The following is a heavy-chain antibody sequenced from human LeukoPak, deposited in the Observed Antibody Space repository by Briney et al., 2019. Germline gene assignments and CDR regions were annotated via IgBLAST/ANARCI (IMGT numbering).Heavy chain of an antibody. CDR2: IYYIGRT. CDR1: GGSISSGAYY. Sequence: SQTLSLTCTVSGGSISSGAYYWSWIRQHPGKGLEWIGYIYYIGRTYYNPSLESRVTISVDTSKNQFSLNLSSVTAADTAVYYCARETGSSSQDAFDIWGQGTVVTVSS. D-gene: IGHD6-6*01. CDR3: ARETGSSSQDAFDI. J-gene: IGHJ3*02. V-gene: IGHV4-31*03.